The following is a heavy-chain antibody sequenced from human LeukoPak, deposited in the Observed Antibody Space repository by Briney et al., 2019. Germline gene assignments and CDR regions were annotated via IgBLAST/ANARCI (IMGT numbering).Heavy chain of an antibody. Sequence: GGSLRLSCAASGFTFSSYGMHWVRQAPGKGLEWVAFIRYDGSNKYYADSVKGRFTISRDNSKNTLYLQMNSLRAEDTAVYYCAKSGVVAARGYYFDYWGQGTLVTVSS. D-gene: IGHD2-15*01. J-gene: IGHJ4*02. CDR1: GFTFSSYG. CDR3: AKSGVVAARGYYFDY. CDR2: IRYDGSNK. V-gene: IGHV3-30*02.